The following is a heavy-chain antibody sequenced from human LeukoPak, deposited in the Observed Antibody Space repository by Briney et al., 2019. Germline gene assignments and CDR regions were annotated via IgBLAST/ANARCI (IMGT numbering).Heavy chain of an antibody. CDR2: IYYSGST. J-gene: IGHJ4*02. CDR3: ARREWSYCSSTSCQKDY. CDR1: GGSISSSSYY. D-gene: IGHD2-2*01. Sequence: SETLSLTCTVSGGSISSSSYYWGWIRQPPGKGLEWIGSIYYSGSTYYNPSLKSRLTISVDTSKNQFSLKLSSVTAADTAVYYCARREWSYCSSTSCQKDYWGQGTLVTVSS. V-gene: IGHV4-39*01.